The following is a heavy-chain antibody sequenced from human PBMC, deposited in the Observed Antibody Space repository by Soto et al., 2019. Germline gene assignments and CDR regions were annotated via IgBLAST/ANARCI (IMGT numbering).Heavy chain of an antibody. CDR1: GFTFSSYW. V-gene: IGHV3-74*01. Sequence: EVQLVESGGGLVQPGESLRLSCAASGFTFSSYWMHWVRQAPGKGLVWVSRINSDGSSTSYAGSVKGRFTISRDNAKNTLYLQMHSLRAEYTAVYYCVRTSLVVAAATREDYWGQGTLVTVSS. CDR3: VRTSLVVAAATREDY. CDR2: INSDGSST. J-gene: IGHJ4*02. D-gene: IGHD2-15*01.